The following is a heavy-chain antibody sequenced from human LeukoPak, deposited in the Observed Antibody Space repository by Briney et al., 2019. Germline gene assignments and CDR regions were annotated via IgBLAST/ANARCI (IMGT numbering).Heavy chain of an antibody. V-gene: IGHV4-59*08. Sequence: PSETLSLTCTVSGGSISTYYRSWIRQTPGKGLEWIGYISYSGSVNYNPSLKSRVTISVDTSKNQFSLKLSSVTAADTAVYYCARHGTLVPLKTYYDFWSGYSQAVRGDWFDPWGQGTLVTVSS. J-gene: IGHJ5*02. CDR2: ISYSGSV. CDR1: GGSISTYY. D-gene: IGHD3-3*01. CDR3: ARHGTLVPLKTYYDFWSGYSQAVRGDWFDP.